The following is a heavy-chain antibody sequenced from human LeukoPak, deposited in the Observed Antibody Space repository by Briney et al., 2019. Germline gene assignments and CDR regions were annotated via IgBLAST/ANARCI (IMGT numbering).Heavy chain of an antibody. J-gene: IGHJ3*02. V-gene: IGHV4-59*08. CDR1: GGSISSYY. CDR2: IYYSGST. Sequence: PSETLSLTCTVSGGSISSYYWSWIRQPPGKGLEWIGYIYYSGSTNYNPSLKSRVTISVDTSKNQFSLKLSSVTAADTAVYYCAGSNGSYKRWDAFDIWGQGTMVTVSS. CDR3: AGSNGSYKRWDAFDI. D-gene: IGHD1-26*01.